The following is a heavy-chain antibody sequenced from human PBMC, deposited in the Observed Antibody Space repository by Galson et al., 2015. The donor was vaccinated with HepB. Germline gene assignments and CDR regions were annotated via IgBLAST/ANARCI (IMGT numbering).Heavy chain of an antibody. D-gene: IGHD3-16*01. J-gene: IGHJ6*02. CDR1: GFTFSSYA. CDR3: ARDIYDYVWGSYYYGMDV. Sequence: SLRLSCAASGFTFSSYAMHWVRQAPGKGLEWVAVISYDGSNKYYADSVKGRFTISRDNSKNTLYLQMNSLRAEDTAVYYCARDIYDYVWGSYYYGMDVWGQGTTVTVSS. CDR2: ISYDGSNK. V-gene: IGHV3-30-3*01.